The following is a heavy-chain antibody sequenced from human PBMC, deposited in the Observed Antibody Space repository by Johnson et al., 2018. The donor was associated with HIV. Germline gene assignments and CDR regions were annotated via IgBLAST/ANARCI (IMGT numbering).Heavy chain of an antibody. CDR3: AREELEPDVFDI. V-gene: IGHV3-30-3*01. CDR1: RFSFSSYA. D-gene: IGHD1-1*01. Sequence: QVQLVESGGGVVQPGRSLRVSCAASRFSFSSYAMHWVRQTPGKGLEWVALISYDGTNKYYADSVKGRFTISRDNSKNTLYLQMNSLRAEDTAVYYCAREELEPDVFDIWGQGTMVTVSS. CDR2: ISYDGTNK. J-gene: IGHJ3*02.